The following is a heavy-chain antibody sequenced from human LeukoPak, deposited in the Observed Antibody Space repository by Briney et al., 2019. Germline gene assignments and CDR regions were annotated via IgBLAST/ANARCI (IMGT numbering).Heavy chain of an antibody. CDR1: GFSFSDYY. Sequence: GGSLRPSCAASGFSFSDYYMTWIRQAPGKGLQWVSYISSRTSYTKYADSVKGRFTISRDNAKNSLYLQMYSLRAEDTAVYYCARLRAGATVDYWGQGILVTVSS. J-gene: IGHJ4*02. D-gene: IGHD1-26*01. V-gene: IGHV3-11*03. CDR2: ISSRTSYT. CDR3: ARLRAGATVDY.